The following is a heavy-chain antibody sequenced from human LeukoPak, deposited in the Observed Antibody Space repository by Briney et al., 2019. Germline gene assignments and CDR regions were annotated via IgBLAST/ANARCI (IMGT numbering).Heavy chain of an antibody. V-gene: IGHV3-23*01. Sequence: PGGSLRLSCAASGFTVSSNYMSWVRQAPGKGLEWVSAISGSGGSTYYADSVKGRFTISRDNSKNTLYLQMNSLRAEDTAVYYCAKDVGVVTAANSFDYWGQGTLVTVSS. J-gene: IGHJ4*02. CDR1: GFTVSSNY. CDR2: ISGSGGST. D-gene: IGHD2-21*02. CDR3: AKDVGVVTAANSFDY.